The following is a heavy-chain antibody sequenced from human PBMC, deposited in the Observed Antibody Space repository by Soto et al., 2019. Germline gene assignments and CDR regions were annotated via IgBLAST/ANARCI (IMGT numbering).Heavy chain of an antibody. CDR1: GYTFTSYG. CDR3: ARVYCSGGSCYSIDY. V-gene: IGHV1-46*03. J-gene: IGHJ4*02. CDR2: INPSGGST. Sequence: GASVKVSCKASGYTFTSYGISWVRQAPGQGLEWMGIINPSGGSTSYAQKFQGRVTMTRDTSTSTVYMELSSLRSEDTAVYYCARVYCSGGSCYSIDYWGQGTLVPVSS. D-gene: IGHD2-15*01.